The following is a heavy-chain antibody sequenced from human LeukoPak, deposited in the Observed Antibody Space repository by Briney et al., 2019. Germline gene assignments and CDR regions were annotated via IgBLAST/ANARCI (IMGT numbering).Heavy chain of an antibody. CDR1: GFTFSSYG. Sequence: GGSPRLSCAASGFTFSSYGMHWVRQAPGKGLEWVAVISYDGSNKYYADSVKGRFTISRDNSKNTLYLQMNSLRAEDTAVYYCAKVALTGYSSGWLDYWGQGTLVTVSS. D-gene: IGHD6-19*01. CDR3: AKVALTGYSSGWLDY. J-gene: IGHJ4*02. V-gene: IGHV3-30*18. CDR2: ISYDGSNK.